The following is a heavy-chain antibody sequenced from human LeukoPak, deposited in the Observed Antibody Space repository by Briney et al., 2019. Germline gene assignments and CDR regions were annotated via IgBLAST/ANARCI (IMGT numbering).Heavy chain of an antibody. CDR3: AREGNSGYYPY. D-gene: IGHD3-22*01. J-gene: IGHJ4*02. Sequence: GGSLRLSCAVSGFAFSSLAMHWVRQAPSKGLEWVAFISYDGSEKHYADPVKGRFTISRDNSKNTLYLQMSSLRAEDTAMYYCAREGNSGYYPYWGQGILVTISS. CDR1: GFAFSSLA. CDR2: ISYDGSEK. V-gene: IGHV3-30-3*01.